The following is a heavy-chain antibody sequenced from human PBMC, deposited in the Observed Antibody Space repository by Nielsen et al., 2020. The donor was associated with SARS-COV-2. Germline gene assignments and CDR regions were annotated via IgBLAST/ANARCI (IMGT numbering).Heavy chain of an antibody. V-gene: IGHV3-23*01. Sequence: GESLKISCAASGFTFSSYAMSWVRQAPGKGLEWVSAISGSGGSTYYADSVKGRFTISRDNSKNTLYLQMNSLRAEDTAVYYCARDRESYYYDSSGYPDWWGQGTLVTVSS. D-gene: IGHD3-22*01. CDR1: GFTFSSYA. J-gene: IGHJ4*02. CDR3: ARDRESYYYDSSGYPDW. CDR2: ISGSGGST.